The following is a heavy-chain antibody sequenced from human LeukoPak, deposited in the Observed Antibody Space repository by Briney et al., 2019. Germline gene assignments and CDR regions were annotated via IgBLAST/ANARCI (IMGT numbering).Heavy chain of an antibody. CDR3: ARVLAAAGSDAFDI. Sequence: SETLSLTCTVSGGSISSYYWSWIRQPPGEGLEWIGYIYYIGSTNYNPSLKSRVTISVDTSKNQFSLKLSSVTAADTAVYYCARVLAAAGSDAFDIWGQGTMVTVSS. D-gene: IGHD6-13*01. CDR1: GGSISSYY. CDR2: IYYIGST. J-gene: IGHJ3*02. V-gene: IGHV4-59*01.